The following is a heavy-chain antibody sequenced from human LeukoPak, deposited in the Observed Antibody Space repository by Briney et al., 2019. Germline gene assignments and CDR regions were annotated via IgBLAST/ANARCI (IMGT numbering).Heavy chain of an antibody. V-gene: IGHV3-74*01. D-gene: IGHD3-22*01. Sequence: GGSLRLSCAASGFTFSSYWMHWVRQAPGKGLVWVSRISTDASSTTYADSVKGRFTISRDNAKDTLYLQMNSLRAEDTAVYYCARDLGQYYDTSDNWFDPWGQGTLVTVSS. J-gene: IGHJ5*02. CDR3: ARDLGQYYDTSDNWFDP. CDR2: ISTDASST. CDR1: GFTFSSYW.